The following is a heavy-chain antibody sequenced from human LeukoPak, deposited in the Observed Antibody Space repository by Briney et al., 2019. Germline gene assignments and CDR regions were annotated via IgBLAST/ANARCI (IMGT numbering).Heavy chain of an antibody. CDR1: GFTFSSYA. CDR2: ISASGLTT. Sequence: PGGSLRLSCAASGFTFSSYAMSWVRQPPGQGLEWVSAISASGLTTYYADSVKGRFSISRDNSKNTLYLQMSSLRADDTAVYYCAKEPREYCSRTSCPNWIDAWGQGTLVTVSS. J-gene: IGHJ5*02. CDR3: AKEPREYCSRTSCPNWIDA. V-gene: IGHV3-23*01. D-gene: IGHD2-2*01.